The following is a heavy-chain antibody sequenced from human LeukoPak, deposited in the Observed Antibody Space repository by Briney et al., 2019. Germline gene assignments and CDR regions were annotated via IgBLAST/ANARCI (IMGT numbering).Heavy chain of an antibody. V-gene: IGHV3-23*01. J-gene: IGHJ4*02. D-gene: IGHD1-26*01. Sequence: QSGGSLRLSCAASGFTFNTYTMNWVRQAPGKGLEWVSYISGSSGIIDYADSVKGRFTISRDNSKNTLYLQMNSLRAEDTAVYYCAKDPDSGSNEGGWGQGTLVTVSS. CDR2: ISGSSGII. CDR3: AKDPDSGSNEGG. CDR1: GFTFNTYT.